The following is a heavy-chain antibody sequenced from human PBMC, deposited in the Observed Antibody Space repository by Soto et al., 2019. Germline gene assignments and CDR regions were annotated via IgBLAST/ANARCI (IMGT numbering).Heavy chain of an antibody. CDR1: GYTFTAYG. Sequence: ASVKVSCKASGYTFTAYGIHWVRQAPGQRLEWMGWINTGNGHTKYSQKFQCRVTITRDTSARTAYMELNSLRSEDTAVYYCASRGYDFWSGLDPWGQGTLVTVPS. CDR2: INTGNGHT. J-gene: IGHJ5*02. CDR3: ASRGYDFWSGLDP. D-gene: IGHD3-3*01. V-gene: IGHV1-3*04.